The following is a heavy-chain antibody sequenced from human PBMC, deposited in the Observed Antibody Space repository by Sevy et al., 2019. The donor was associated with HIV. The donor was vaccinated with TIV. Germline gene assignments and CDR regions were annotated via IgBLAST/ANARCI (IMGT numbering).Heavy chain of an antibody. CDR3: AREPSFGSGSWGFDP. CDR2: IYTSGST. V-gene: IGHV4-4*07. CDR1: GGSISIHY. J-gene: IGHJ5*02. D-gene: IGHD3-10*01. Sequence: SETLSLTCTVSGGSISIHYWNWIQQPAGKALEWIGRIYTSGSTNYNPSLNSRVTMSVDTSKNQFSLRLTSMTAADTAVYYCAREPSFGSGSWGFDPWGQGTLVTVSS.